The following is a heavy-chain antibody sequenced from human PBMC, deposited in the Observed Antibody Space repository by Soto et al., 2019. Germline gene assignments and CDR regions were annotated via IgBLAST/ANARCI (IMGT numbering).Heavy chain of an antibody. CDR3: ATSEYSSMSINWFDP. V-gene: IGHV4-30-4*01. CDR2: IYSIGNP. Sequence: SETLSLTCTVSGGSVDSVNHYWSWIRQSPGKGLEWIGYIYSIGNPYYNPSLKSRVQISVDKSRNQFSLKLSSVTAADTAVYFCATSEYSSMSINWFDPWGQGALVTVSS. J-gene: IGHJ5*02. D-gene: IGHD5-12*01. CDR1: GGSVDSVNHY.